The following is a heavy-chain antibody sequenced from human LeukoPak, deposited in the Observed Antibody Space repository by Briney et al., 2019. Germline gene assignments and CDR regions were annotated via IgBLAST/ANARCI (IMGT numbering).Heavy chain of an antibody. D-gene: IGHD4-23*01. CDR2: IYHSGST. J-gene: IGHJ3*02. CDR1: GGSISSSNW. Sequence: SETLSLTCAVSGGSISSSNWWSWVRQPPGKGLEWIGEIYHSGSTNYNPSLKSRVTISVDKSKNQFSLKLSSVTAADTAVYYCARDRGGKANAFDIWGQGTMVTVSS. CDR3: ARDRGGKANAFDI. V-gene: IGHV4-4*02.